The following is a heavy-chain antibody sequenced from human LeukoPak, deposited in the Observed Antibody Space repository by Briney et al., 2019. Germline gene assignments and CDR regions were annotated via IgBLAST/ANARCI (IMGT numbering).Heavy chain of an antibody. CDR3: ARESFTGIAARFSFLDP. Sequence: PSETLSLTCTVSGGSISSYYWSWIRQPAGKGLEWIGRIYTSGSTNYNPSLKSRVTMSVDTSKNQFSLKLSSVTAADTAAYYCARESFTGIAARFSFLDPWGQGTLVTVSS. J-gene: IGHJ5*02. CDR2: IYTSGST. D-gene: IGHD6-6*01. CDR1: GGSISSYY. V-gene: IGHV4-4*07.